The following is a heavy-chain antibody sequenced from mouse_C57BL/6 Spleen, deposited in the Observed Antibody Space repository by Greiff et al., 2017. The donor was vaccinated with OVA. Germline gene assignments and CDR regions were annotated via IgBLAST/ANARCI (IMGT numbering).Heavy chain of an antibody. J-gene: IGHJ1*03. D-gene: IGHD1-1*01. CDR3: ARAYYDGSSYWYFDV. V-gene: IGHV1-42*01. CDR2: INPSTGGT. CDR1: GYSFTGYY. Sequence: VQLQQSGPELVKPGASVKISCKASGYSFTGYYMNWVKQSPEKSLEWIGEINPSTGGTTYNQKFKAKATLTVDKSSSTAYMQLKSLTSEGSAVYDCARAYYDGSSYWYFDVWGTGTTVTVSS.